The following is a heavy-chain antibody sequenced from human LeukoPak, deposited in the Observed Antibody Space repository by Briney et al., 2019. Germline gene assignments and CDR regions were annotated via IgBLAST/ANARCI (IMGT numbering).Heavy chain of an antibody. CDR1: GYTFTSYG. CDR2: INANNGNT. Sequence: ASVKVSCKASGYTFTSYGITWVRQVPGQGLEWMGWINANNGNTNYAQNLQGRVTMTTDTSTSTAYMELRSLRSDDTAVYYCARTEQLERPEDYFDYWGQGTLVTVSS. D-gene: IGHD1-1*01. J-gene: IGHJ4*02. V-gene: IGHV1-18*01. CDR3: ARTEQLERPEDYFDY.